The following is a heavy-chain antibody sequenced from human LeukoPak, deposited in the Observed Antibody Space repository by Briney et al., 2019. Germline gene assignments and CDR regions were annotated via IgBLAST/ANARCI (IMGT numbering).Heavy chain of an antibody. Sequence: AGGSLRLSCAASGFTFSSYAMSWVRQAPGKGLEWVSAISGSGGSTYYADSVKGRFTISRDNSKNTLYLQMNSLRAEDTAVYYCAKELIAAVGTWDWFDPWGQGTLVTVSS. V-gene: IGHV3-23*01. J-gene: IGHJ5*02. D-gene: IGHD6-13*01. CDR2: ISGSGGST. CDR1: GFTFSSYA. CDR3: AKELIAAVGTWDWFDP.